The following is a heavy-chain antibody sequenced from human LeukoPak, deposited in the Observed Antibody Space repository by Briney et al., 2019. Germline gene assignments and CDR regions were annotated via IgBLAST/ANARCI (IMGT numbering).Heavy chain of an antibody. CDR1: GFTFSSHN. D-gene: IGHD3-10*01. CDR3: ARDWAAYESSGSHSPPV. CDR2: ISSSSSYI. J-gene: IGHJ6*02. V-gene: IGHV3-21*01. Sequence: GGSLRLSCAASGFTFSSHNMNWVRQAPGKGLEWVSSISSSSSYINLADSVKGRFTISRDNAKNSLYLLMNSLRAEDTAVYYCARDWAAYESSGSHSPPVWGQGTTVTVSS.